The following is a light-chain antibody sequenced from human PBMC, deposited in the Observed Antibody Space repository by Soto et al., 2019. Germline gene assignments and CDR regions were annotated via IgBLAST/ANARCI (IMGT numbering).Light chain of an antibody. CDR1: QTISSW. J-gene: IGKJ1*01. CDR3: QQYGSLWA. CDR2: DVS. Sequence: DIQMTQSPSTLSGSVGDRVTITCRASQTISSWLAWYQQKPGKPPKVLIYDVSRLESGVPSRFSGSGSGTEFTLTISRLQPEDVATYYCQQYGSLWAFGQGTKVDIK. V-gene: IGKV1-5*01.